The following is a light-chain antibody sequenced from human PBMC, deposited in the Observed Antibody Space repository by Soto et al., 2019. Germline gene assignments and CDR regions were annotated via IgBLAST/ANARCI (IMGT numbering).Light chain of an antibody. CDR1: SSDVGSYNL. V-gene: IGLV2-23*01. CDR3: CSYAGSSTHVV. CDR2: EGS. Sequence: QSALTQPASVSGSPGQSITISCTGTSSDVGSYNLVSWYQQHPGKAPKHMIYEGSKRPTGVSNRFSDSKSGNTAYLTISGLQAEDEADYYCCSYAGSSTHVVFGGGTKLTVL. J-gene: IGLJ2*01.